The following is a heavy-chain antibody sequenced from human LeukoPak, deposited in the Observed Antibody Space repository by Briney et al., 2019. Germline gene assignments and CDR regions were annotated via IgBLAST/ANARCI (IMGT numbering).Heavy chain of an antibody. Sequence: GGTLRLSCAASGFTFSSYGMSWVRQAPGKGLEWVSAISGSGGSTYYADSVKGRFTISRDNSKNTLFLQMDSLRAEDTAVYYCAKGGFGRPFDYWGQGTLVTVSS. CDR1: GFTFSSYG. V-gene: IGHV3-23*01. CDR2: ISGSGGST. CDR3: AKGGFGRPFDY. J-gene: IGHJ4*02. D-gene: IGHD3-10*01.